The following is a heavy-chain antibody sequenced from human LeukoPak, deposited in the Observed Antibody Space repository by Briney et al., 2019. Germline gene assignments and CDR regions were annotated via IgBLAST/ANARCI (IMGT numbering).Heavy chain of an antibody. CDR1: GFTFSSYG. D-gene: IGHD1-26*01. V-gene: IGHV3-33*06. J-gene: IGHJ4*02. CDR2: IWYDGSNK. CDR3: AKIFSGSYWGYFDY. Sequence: GRSLRLSCAASGFTFSSYGMHWVRQAPGKGLEWVAVIWYDGSNKYYADSVKGRFTISRDNSKNTLYLQMNSLRAEDTAVYYCAKIFSGSYWGYFDYWGQGTLVTVSS.